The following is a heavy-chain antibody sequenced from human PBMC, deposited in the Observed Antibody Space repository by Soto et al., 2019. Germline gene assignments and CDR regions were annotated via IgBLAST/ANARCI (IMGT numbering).Heavy chain of an antibody. CDR2: IVVGSGHT. Sequence: QMQLVQSGPEVKKPGTSVKVSCKASGFTFSSSAMQWVRQARGQRLEWIGWIVVGSGHTNYAQKFQDRVTITRDMSTTTAYMEPSSLRFEDTAVYYCAAKLYSSGGGHWGQGTLVTVSS. V-gene: IGHV1-58*02. D-gene: IGHD6-19*01. CDR3: AAKLYSSGGGH. J-gene: IGHJ4*02. CDR1: GFTFSSSA.